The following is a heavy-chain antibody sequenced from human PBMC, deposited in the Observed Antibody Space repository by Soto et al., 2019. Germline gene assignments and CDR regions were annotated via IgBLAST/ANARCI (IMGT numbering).Heavy chain of an antibody. CDR1: GFTFSSYA. Sequence: PGGSLRLSCAASGFTFSSYAMTWVRQAPGKGLEWVSIISGSGGSTYYADSVKGRFTISRDDSKNTLFLQMNSLRAEDTAVYYCAFNFSGSYSHPGGAYGMDVWGQGTTVTVSS. CDR2: ISGSGGST. J-gene: IGHJ6*02. D-gene: IGHD1-26*01. V-gene: IGHV3-23*01. CDR3: AFNFSGSYSHPGGAYGMDV.